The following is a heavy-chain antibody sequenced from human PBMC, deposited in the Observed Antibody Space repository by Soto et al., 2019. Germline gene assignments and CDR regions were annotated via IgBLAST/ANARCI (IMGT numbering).Heavy chain of an antibody. Sequence: GGSLRLSCAASGFTFSNYAMHWVRQAPGKGLEWVAVISYDGSNKYYADSVKGRFTISRDNSKNTLYLQMNSLGIEDTAVYFCARCNVVVTATIAHTPDSWGLGTLVTVSS. D-gene: IGHD2-21*02. CDR3: ARCNVVVTATIAHTPDS. J-gene: IGHJ4*02. V-gene: IGHV3-30-3*01. CDR1: GFTFSNYA. CDR2: ISYDGSNK.